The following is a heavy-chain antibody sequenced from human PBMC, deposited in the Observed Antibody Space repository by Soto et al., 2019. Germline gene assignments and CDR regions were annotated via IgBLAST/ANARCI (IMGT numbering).Heavy chain of an antibody. V-gene: IGHV1-8*01. J-gene: IGHJ4*01. CDR2: MNPNSGNT. D-gene: IGHD6-19*01. CDR3: AREYSSGFSFFDY. CDR1: GYTFTSYD. Sequence: ASVKVSCKASGYTFTSYDINWVRRATGQGLEWMGWMNPNSGNTGYAQKFQGRVTMTRNTSISTAYMELSSLRSEDTAVYYCAREYSSGFSFFDYWGHGTLVTVSS.